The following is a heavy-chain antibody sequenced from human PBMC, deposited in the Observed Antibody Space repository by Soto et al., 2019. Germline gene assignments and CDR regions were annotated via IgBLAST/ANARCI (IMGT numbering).Heavy chain of an antibody. CDR1: GGSISSGDYY. Sequence: QVQLQESGPGLVKPSQTLSLTCTVSGGSISSGDYYWSWIRQPPGKGLEWIGYIYYSGSTYYNPSLKSRVTISVDTSKNQFSLKLSSVTAADTAVYYCARVPIVEGYCSGGSCHAPDGGDYYYYYGMDVWGQGTTVTVSS. V-gene: IGHV4-30-4*01. CDR2: IYYSGST. J-gene: IGHJ6*02. CDR3: ARVPIVEGYCSGGSCHAPDGGDYYYYYGMDV. D-gene: IGHD2-15*01.